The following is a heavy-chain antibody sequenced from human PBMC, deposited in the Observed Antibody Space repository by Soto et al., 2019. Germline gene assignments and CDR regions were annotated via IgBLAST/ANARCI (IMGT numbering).Heavy chain of an antibody. CDR3: ARGGTEGYDFSSGYFYYYYYMDV. J-gene: IGHJ6*03. D-gene: IGHD3-3*01. V-gene: IGHV1-8*01. CDR2: MNPNSGNT. CDR1: GYTFTSYD. Sequence: ASVKVSCKASGYTFTSYDINWVRQATGQGLEWMGWMNPNSGNTGYAQKFQGRVTMNRNSSISTAYMELTSLRSEDTAVYYCARGGTEGYDFSSGYFYYYYYMDVWGKGTTVTVSS.